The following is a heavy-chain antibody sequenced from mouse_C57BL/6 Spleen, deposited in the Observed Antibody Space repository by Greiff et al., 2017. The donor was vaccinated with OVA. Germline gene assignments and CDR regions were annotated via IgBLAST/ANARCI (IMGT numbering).Heavy chain of an antibody. CDR1: GYTFTSYW. Sequence: QVQLQQSGAELVRPGSSVKLSCKASGYTFTSYWMDWVKQRPGQGLEWIGNIYPSDSETHYNQKFKDKATLTVDKSSSTAYMQLSSLTSEDSAVYYCARAGYSYYFDYWGQGTTLTVSS. J-gene: IGHJ2*01. D-gene: IGHD2-3*01. CDR2: IYPSDSET. CDR3: ARAGYSYYFDY. V-gene: IGHV1-61*01.